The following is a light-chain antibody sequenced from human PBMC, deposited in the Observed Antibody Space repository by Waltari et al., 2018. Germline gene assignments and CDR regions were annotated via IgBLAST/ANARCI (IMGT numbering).Light chain of an antibody. V-gene: IGLV3-21*02. Sequence: SYVLTQPPSVSVAPGQTARITCGGNNIGGKSVHWYQQKPGQAPVLAVYDDSDRPSGIPERFSGSNSGNTATLTISRVEAGDEADYYCQVWDSSPLFGGGTKLTVL. CDR2: DDS. J-gene: IGLJ2*01. CDR3: QVWDSSPL. CDR1: NIGGKS.